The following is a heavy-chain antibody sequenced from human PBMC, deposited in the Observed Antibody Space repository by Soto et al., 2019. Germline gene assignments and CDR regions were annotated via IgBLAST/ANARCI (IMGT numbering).Heavy chain of an antibody. CDR1: GFTFSSYA. D-gene: IGHD6-6*01. CDR3: AKDWGIAARRGNWFDP. V-gene: IGHV3-23*01. Sequence: EVQLLESGGGLVQPGGSLRLSCAASGFTFSSYAMSWVRQAPGKGLEWVSAISGSGGSTYYADSVKGRFTISRDNSKNTLYLKMNSLRAEDTAVYYCAKDWGIAARRGNWFDPWGQGTLVTVSS. J-gene: IGHJ5*02. CDR2: ISGSGGST.